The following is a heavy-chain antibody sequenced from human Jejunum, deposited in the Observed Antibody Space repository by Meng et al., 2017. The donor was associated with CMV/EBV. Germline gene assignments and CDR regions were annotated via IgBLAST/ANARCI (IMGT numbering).Heavy chain of an antibody. CDR1: YY. CDR2: ISNSGSPI. J-gene: IGHJ6*02. D-gene: IGHD2-2*01. CDR3: ARDRSTGWQYYSDFYGMDV. Sequence: YYMSWIRQAPGKGLEWISYISNSGSPIYNADSVKGRFTVSRDNAKNSLYLQMNSLRVEDTAVYYCARDRSTGWQYYSDFYGMDVWGQGTTVTVSS. V-gene: IGHV3-11*01.